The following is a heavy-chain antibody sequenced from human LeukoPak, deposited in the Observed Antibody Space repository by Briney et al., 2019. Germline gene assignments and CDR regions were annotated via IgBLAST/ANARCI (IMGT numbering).Heavy chain of an antibody. CDR1: XASVKTYY. Sequence: SETLSLTCTVSXASVKTYYWSWIRQPPGKGLEWIGYIFYSGSTNYNPSLKSRVTISVDTSKNQFSLNLSSVTAADTAVYYCARHSPFYYDSSGYRAFDIWGQGTMVTVSS. CDR3: ARHSPFYYDSSGYRAFDI. CDR2: IFYSGST. J-gene: IGHJ3*02. V-gene: IGHV4-59*08. D-gene: IGHD3-22*01.